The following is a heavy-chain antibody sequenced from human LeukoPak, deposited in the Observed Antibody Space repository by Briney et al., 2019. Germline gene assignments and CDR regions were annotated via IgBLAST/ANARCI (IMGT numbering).Heavy chain of an antibody. Sequence: PGGSLRLSCAASGFTFSSYVMTWVRQAPGRGLEWVSAISGGGSATFYTGSVKGRFTISRDSPKDTLYLQMNSLRAEDTAVYYCTKGDRSSGYENWGQGTLVTVSS. CDR1: GFTFSSYV. CDR2: ISGGGSAT. CDR3: TKGDRSSGYEN. J-gene: IGHJ4*02. V-gene: IGHV3-23*01. D-gene: IGHD5-12*01.